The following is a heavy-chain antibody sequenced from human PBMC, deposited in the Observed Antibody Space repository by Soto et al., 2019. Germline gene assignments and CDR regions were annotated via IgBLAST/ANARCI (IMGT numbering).Heavy chain of an antibody. CDR1: GGSFSGYY. CDR2: INHSGST. J-gene: IGHJ6*02. D-gene: IGHD6-19*01. Sequence: QVQLQQWGAGLLKPSETLSLTCAVYGGSFSGYYWSWIRQPPGKGLEWIGEINHSGSTNYNPSLKSRVNISVDTSKNQFSLKLSSVTAADPAVYYCARWRGSGWPLSYYCYGMDVWGQGTTVNVSS. V-gene: IGHV4-34*01. CDR3: ARWRGSGWPLSYYCYGMDV.